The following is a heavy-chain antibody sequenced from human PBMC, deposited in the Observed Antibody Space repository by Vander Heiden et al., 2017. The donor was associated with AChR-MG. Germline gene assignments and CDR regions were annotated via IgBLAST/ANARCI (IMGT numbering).Heavy chain of an antibody. CDR3: AREVPKGTPDIVVVPAYYYYGMDV. CDR1: GGTFRSYA. Sequence: QVQLVQSGAEVKKPGASVKVSCKASGGTFRSYAISWVRQAPGQGLEWMGGIIPIFGTANYAQKFQGRVTITADKSTSTAYMELSSLRSEDTAVYYCAREVPKGTPDIVVVPAYYYYGMDVWGQGTTVTVSS. J-gene: IGHJ6*02. CDR2: IIPIFGTA. D-gene: IGHD2-2*01. V-gene: IGHV1-69*06.